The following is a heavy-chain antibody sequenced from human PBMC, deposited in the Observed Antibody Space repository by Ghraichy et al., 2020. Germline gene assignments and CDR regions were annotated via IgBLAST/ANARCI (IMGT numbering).Heavy chain of an antibody. Sequence: GGSLRLSCAASGFTVSSNHMSWVRQSVGKGLEWVSTIYSGGNTLYADSVKGRFTISRDSSKSTLYLQMNSLRVEDTALYFCLTFGGPIAPGYSGQGTLVSVSS. D-gene: IGHD3-16*01. V-gene: IGHV3-66*02. CDR3: LTFGGPIAPGY. J-gene: IGHJ4*02. CDR1: GFTVSSNH. CDR2: IYSGGNT.